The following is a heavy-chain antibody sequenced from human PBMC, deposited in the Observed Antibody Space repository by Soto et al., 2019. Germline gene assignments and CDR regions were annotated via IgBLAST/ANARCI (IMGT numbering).Heavy chain of an antibody. D-gene: IGHD3-3*01. CDR1: GGSLSGDY. V-gene: IGHV4-34*01. J-gene: IGHJ3*02. CDR3: ARGLYDLRSGDRFDI. CDR2: INHSGST. Sequence: SETLSLTCAVYGGSLSGDYGSWIRQPPGKGLEWIGEINHSGSTNYNPSLESRLIMSVDTSRNQFSLRLTSVTAADTAVYYCARGLYDLRSGDRFDIWGQGTVVTVSS.